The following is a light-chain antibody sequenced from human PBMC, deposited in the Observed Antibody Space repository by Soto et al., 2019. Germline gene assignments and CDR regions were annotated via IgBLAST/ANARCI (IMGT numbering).Light chain of an antibody. CDR2: DVS. V-gene: IGLV2-14*03. Sequence: QSALTQPASVSGSPGQSITISCTGSSSDVGGYNYVPWYQHLPGKAPELMIYDVSNRPSGVSNRFSGSKSGNTASLTISGLQAEDEADYYCNSYTSSGTYVFGTGTKLTVL. J-gene: IGLJ1*01. CDR1: SSDVGGYNY. CDR3: NSYTSSGTYV.